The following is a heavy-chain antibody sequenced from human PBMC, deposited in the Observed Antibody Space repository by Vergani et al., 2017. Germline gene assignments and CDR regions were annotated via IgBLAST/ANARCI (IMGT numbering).Heavy chain of an antibody. CDR1: GYSITNYW. CDR3: TRHVPCGDGACLHFDH. Sequence: EVQLVQSGAEVKKPGESLKISCQGSGYSITNYWIAWVRQRPGKGLEWMGIIYAGDSDVRYSPSFQGQVTMSVDKSLSTAYLQWSSLKASDTAIYYCTRHVPCGDGACLHFDHWGQGTQVTVSS. CDR2: IYAGDSDV. J-gene: IGHJ4*02. D-gene: IGHD2-21*01. V-gene: IGHV5-51*01.